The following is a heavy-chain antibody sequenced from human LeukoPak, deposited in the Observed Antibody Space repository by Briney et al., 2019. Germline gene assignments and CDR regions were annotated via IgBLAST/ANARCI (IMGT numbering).Heavy chain of an antibody. J-gene: IGHJ4*02. CDR3: AKSGGTSSSGLGY. Sequence: PGRSLRLSCAASGFTFSRYGMHWVRQASGKGLEWVAVISYDGSNKYYADSVKGRFTISRDNSKNTLYLQMNSLRAEDTAVYYCAKSGGTSSSGLGYWGQGTLVTVSS. V-gene: IGHV3-30*18. CDR2: ISYDGSNK. D-gene: IGHD6-19*01. CDR1: GFTFSRYG.